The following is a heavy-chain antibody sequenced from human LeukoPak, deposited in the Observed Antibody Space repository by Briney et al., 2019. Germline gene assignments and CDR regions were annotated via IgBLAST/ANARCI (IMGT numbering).Heavy chain of an antibody. J-gene: IGHJ4*02. Sequence: GESLKISCKGSGYSFTSYWIGWVRQMPGKGLEWMGIIYPGDSDTRYSPSFQGQVTISADKSISTAYLQWSSLKASDTAMYHCARHVTDYYDSSGYYYADYWGQGTLVTVSS. CDR3: ARHVTDYYDSSGYYYADY. CDR2: IYPGDSDT. D-gene: IGHD3-22*01. V-gene: IGHV5-51*01. CDR1: GYSFTSYW.